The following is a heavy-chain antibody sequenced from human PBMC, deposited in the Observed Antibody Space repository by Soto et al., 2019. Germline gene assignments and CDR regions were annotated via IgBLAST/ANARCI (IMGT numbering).Heavy chain of an antibody. D-gene: IGHD1-1*01. Sequence: QVRLQEWGPGLVKPSQTLSLKCSVSGGSITTGGRYWSWIRQLPGKGLEWIGDIYYSGNTYYNASIKRHVTISVEAAKTLFSLKLSSVSDPDTAVYYCAPALVFTGGDGFDIWGQGRLVTDSS. CDR3: APALVFTGGDGFDI. CDR1: GGSITTGGRY. J-gene: IGHJ3*02. CDR2: IYYSGNT. V-gene: IGHV4-31*02.